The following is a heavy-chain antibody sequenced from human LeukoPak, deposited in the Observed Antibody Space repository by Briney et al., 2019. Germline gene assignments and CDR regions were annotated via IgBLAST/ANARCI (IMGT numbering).Heavy chain of an antibody. CDR2: ISSSGSTI. V-gene: IGHV3-48*03. CDR3: AKDLMRDRWFGES. CDR1: GFTFSSYE. J-gene: IGHJ5*02. Sequence: GGSLRLSCAASGFTFSSYEMNWVRQAPGKGLEWVSYISSSGSTIYYADSVKGRFTISRDNYRNTLYLEMNSLRLADTAVYYCAKDLMRDRWFGESWGQGTLVTVSS. D-gene: IGHD3-10*01.